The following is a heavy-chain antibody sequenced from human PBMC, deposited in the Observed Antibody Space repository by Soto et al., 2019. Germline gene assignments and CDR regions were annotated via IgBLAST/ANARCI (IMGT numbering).Heavy chain of an antibody. CDR3: ARDDIPGIAVATYGVDV. Sequence: GGSLRLSCAASGFTFSGYGMHWVRQAPGKGLEWVAVIWYDGTNKYYADSVKGRFTISRDNYKNTLYLQMNSLRAEDTAVYYCARDDIPGIAVATYGVDVWGQGTTVTVSS. J-gene: IGHJ6*02. CDR1: GFTFSGYG. V-gene: IGHV3-33*01. D-gene: IGHD6-19*01. CDR2: IWYDGTNK.